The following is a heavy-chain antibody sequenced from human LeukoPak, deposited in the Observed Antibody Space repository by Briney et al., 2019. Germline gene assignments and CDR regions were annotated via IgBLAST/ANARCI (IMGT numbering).Heavy chain of an antibody. CDR3: ARDSADNYDILTGYYYYGIDV. J-gene: IGHJ6*02. CDR2: IWYDGSNK. CDR1: GFTFSSYG. Sequence: GRSLRLSCAATGFTFSSYGMHWVRQAPGKGLEWVAVIWYDGSNKYYADSVKGRFTISRDNSKNTLYLQMNSLRAEDTAVYYCARDSADNYDILTGYYYYGIDVWGQGTTVTVSS. D-gene: IGHD3-9*01. V-gene: IGHV3-33*01.